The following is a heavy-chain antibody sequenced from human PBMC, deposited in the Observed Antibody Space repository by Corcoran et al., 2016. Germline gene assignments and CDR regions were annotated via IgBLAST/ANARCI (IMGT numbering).Heavy chain of an antibody. J-gene: IGHJ4*02. CDR3: ARAEYTPDLVGAYFDY. CDR1: GFTFSSYS. CDR2: ISSSSSTI. Sequence: EVQLVESGGGLVQPGGSLRLSCAASGFTFSSYSMNWVRQAPGKGLEWVSYISSSSSTIYYADSVKGRFTISRDNAKNSLYLQMNSLRDEDTAVYYCARAEYTPDLVGAYFDYWGQGTLVTVSS. D-gene: IGHD1-26*01. V-gene: IGHV3-48*02.